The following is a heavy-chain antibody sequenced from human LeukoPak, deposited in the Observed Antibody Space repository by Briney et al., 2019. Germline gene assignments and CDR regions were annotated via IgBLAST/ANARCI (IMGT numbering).Heavy chain of an antibody. CDR3: ATLSIAVAGFDY. Sequence: PGGSLRLSCAASGFTFVSYAMHWVRQAPGKGLEWVSSISSSSSYIYYADSVKGRFTISRDNAKNSLYLQMNSLRAEDTAVYYCATLSIAVAGFDYWGQGTLVTVSS. V-gene: IGHV3-21*01. CDR1: GFTFVSYA. D-gene: IGHD6-19*01. CDR2: ISSSSSYI. J-gene: IGHJ4*02.